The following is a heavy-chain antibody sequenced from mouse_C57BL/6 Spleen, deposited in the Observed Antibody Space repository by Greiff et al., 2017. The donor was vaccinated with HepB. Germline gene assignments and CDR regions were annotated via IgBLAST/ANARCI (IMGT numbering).Heavy chain of an antibody. CDR2: IDPEDGET. V-gene: IGHV14-2*01. J-gene: IGHJ1*03. Sequence: EVQLQQSGAELVKPGASVKLSCTASGFNIKDYYMHWVKQRTEQGLEWIGRIDPEDGETKYAPKFQGKATITADTSSNTAYLQLSSLTSEDTAVYYCARYYYGSRYEYFDVWGTGTTVTVSS. CDR1: GFNIKDYY. D-gene: IGHD1-1*01. CDR3: ARYYYGSRYEYFDV.